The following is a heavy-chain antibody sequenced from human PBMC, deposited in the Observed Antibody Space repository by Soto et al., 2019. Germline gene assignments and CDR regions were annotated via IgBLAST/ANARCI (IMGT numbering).Heavy chain of an antibody. D-gene: IGHD2-2*01. Sequence: AASVKVSCKASGYTFTSYDINWVRQATGQGLEWMGWMNFNSGNTGYAQKFQGRFTMTRDTSISTAYMELSSLRSEDTAVYYCARAVPAAKLNMNVWGKGTTVTVSS. CDR2: MNFNSGNT. CDR3: ARAVPAAKLNMNV. V-gene: IGHV1-8*01. CDR1: GYTFTSYD. J-gene: IGHJ6*03.